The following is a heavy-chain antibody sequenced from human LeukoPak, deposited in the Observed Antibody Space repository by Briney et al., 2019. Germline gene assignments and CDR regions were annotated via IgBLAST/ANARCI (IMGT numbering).Heavy chain of an antibody. CDR3: ARRATGDAFDI. V-gene: IGHV5-51*01. Sequence: GESLKISCKGSGYSFSTYWIGWVRQMPGKGLEWMGIIYPGNSDTRYSPTFQGQVTISADKSISTAYLQWSSLKASDTAMYYCARRATGDAFDIWGQGTMVTVSS. J-gene: IGHJ3*02. D-gene: IGHD5-12*01. CDR1: GYSFSTYW. CDR2: IYPGNSDT.